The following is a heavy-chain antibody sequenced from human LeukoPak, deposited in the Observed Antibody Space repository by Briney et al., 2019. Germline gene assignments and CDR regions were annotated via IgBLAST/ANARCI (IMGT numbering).Heavy chain of an antibody. Sequence: ASVKVSCKASGYTFTGYYMHWVRQAPGQGLEWMGWINPNSGGTNYAQKFQGRVTMTRDTSISTAYMELSRLRSDDTAVYYGARESRDSSGWLNWGQGTLVTVSS. CDR3: ARESRDSSGWLN. CDR1: GYTFTGYY. V-gene: IGHV1-2*02. CDR2: INPNSGGT. D-gene: IGHD6-19*01. J-gene: IGHJ4*02.